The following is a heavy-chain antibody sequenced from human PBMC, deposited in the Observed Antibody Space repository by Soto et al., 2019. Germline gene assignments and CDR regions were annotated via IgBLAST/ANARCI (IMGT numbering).Heavy chain of an antibody. J-gene: IGHJ3*02. Sequence: QVQLVESGGGVVQPGRSLRLSCAASGFTFSFFAMHWVRQAPGKGLEWVAVVSKDGSNTYYADSVKGRFTISRDNPKNTMYLQVNNLRAEETAVYYCAREIWWEIGVDAFDIWGQGTRVTVSS. CDR3: AREIWWEIGVDAFDI. D-gene: IGHD1-26*01. CDR1: GFTFSFFA. V-gene: IGHV3-30-3*01. CDR2: VSKDGSNT.